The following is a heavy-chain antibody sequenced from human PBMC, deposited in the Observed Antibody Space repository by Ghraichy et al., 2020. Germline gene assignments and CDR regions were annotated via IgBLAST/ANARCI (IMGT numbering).Heavy chain of an antibody. CDR1: GGSIGSTFYY. J-gene: IGHJ3*02. CDR2: IYYSGST. D-gene: IGHD6-19*01. V-gene: IGHV4-39*01. Sequence: SDTLSLTCTVSGGSIGSTFYYWDWIRQSPGKGLEWIGTIYYSGSTYYNPSLKSRVTISADTSKNRFSLKLSSVTAADTAVYYCARQDLGSGQTRGAFDIWGQGTMVTVSS. CDR3: ARQDLGSGQTRGAFDI.